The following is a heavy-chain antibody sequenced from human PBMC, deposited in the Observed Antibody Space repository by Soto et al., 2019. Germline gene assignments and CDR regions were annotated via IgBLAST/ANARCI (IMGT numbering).Heavy chain of an antibody. V-gene: IGHV4-39*01. CDR3: ARITGRHLDY. CDR1: SGSISVTDVF. J-gene: IGHJ4*02. Sequence: SEPLSLTCTVSSGSISVTDVFWGWVRQPPGKGLEWIGNVDYSGTAYFSPSLATRVTFHVDTSKNQFSLTLYSVTAADTAVYYCARITGRHLDYWGQGILVTVSS. D-gene: IGHD1-20*01. CDR2: VDYSGTA.